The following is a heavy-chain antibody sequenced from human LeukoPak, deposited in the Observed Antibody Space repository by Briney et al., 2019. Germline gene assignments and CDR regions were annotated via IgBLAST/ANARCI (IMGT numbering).Heavy chain of an antibody. J-gene: IGHJ5*02. CDR1: GFTFSSYA. CDR3: AKIVVVVAATQWFDP. V-gene: IGHV3-23*01. CDR2: ISGSGART. D-gene: IGHD2-15*01. Sequence: PGGSLRLSCAASGFTFSSYAMSWVRQAPGKGLEWDSAISGSGARTSYADSVKGRLTISRDNPENTLYLQMNSLRAEDTAVYYCAKIVVVVAATQWFDPWGQGTLVTVSS.